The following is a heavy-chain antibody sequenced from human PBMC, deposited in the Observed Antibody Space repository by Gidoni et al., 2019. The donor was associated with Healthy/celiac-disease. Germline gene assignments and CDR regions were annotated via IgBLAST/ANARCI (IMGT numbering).Heavy chain of an antibody. CDR2: INAGNGNT. Sequence: QVQLVQSGAEVKKPGASVTVSCKASGYTFTSYALHWVRQAPGQRLEGMGWINAGNGNTKYSQKFQGRVTITRDTSASTAYMELSSRRSEDTAVYYCARQKTIFGVVIIGNWFDPWGQGTLVTVSS. CDR1: GYTFTSYA. V-gene: IGHV1-3*01. CDR3: ARQKTIFGVVIIGNWFDP. D-gene: IGHD3-3*01. J-gene: IGHJ5*02.